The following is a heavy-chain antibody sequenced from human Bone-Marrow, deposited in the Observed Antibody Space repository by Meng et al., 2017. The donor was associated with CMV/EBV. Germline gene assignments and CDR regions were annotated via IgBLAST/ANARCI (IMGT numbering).Heavy chain of an antibody. CDR2: IKSKIDGGTT. CDR1: GFTFNNAW. D-gene: IGHD3-9*01. Sequence: GESLKISCAASGFTFNNAWMSWVRQAPGKGLEWVGRIKSKIDGGTTDYAAPVKGRFTISRDDSENTLYLQMSSLKTEDTGVYYCVKGRNDMGYWGQGTLVTVSS. J-gene: IGHJ4*02. CDR3: VKGRNDMGY. V-gene: IGHV3-15*01.